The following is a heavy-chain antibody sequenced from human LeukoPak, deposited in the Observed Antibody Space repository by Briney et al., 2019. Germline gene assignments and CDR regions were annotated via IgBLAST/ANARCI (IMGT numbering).Heavy chain of an antibody. CDR2: ISGGTT. CDR3: SRGSGWLSVY. D-gene: IGHD6-19*01. V-gene: IGHV3-49*03. J-gene: IGHJ4*02. CDR1: GFTFGDYL. Sequence: GGSLRLSCTASGFTFGDYLMSWFRQAPGKGLEWIGFISGGTTEYAASVKGRFTISRDDSTSIAYLQMNSQTTEDTAVYYCSRGSGWLSVYWGQGTLVTVSS.